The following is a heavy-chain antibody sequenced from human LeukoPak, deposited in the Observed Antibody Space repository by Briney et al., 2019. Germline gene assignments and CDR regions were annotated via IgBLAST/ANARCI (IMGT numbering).Heavy chain of an antibody. Sequence: GGSLRLSCAASGFTFRSYGMHWVRQAPGKGLEWVAVISYDGSNKYYADSVKGRFTISRDNSKNSLYLQMNSLRTEDTALYYCAKDVSRYYGMDVWGQGTTVTVSS. CDR2: ISYDGSNK. D-gene: IGHD5/OR15-5a*01. CDR3: AKDVSRYYGMDV. CDR1: GFTFRSYG. J-gene: IGHJ6*02. V-gene: IGHV3-30*18.